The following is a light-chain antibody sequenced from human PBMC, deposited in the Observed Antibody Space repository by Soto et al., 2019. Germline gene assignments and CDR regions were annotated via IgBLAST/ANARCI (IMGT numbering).Light chain of an antibody. Sequence: QAALTQPASVSGSPGQWITMSCTGTSSDVGGYNYVSWYQQYPGKAPKLMIYDVTNRPSGVSNRFSGSKSGNTASLTISGLQAEDEADYYCGSYRISTAVFGTGTKVTVL. CDR2: DVT. CDR1: SSDVGGYNY. J-gene: IGLJ1*01. CDR3: GSYRISTAV. V-gene: IGLV2-14*01.